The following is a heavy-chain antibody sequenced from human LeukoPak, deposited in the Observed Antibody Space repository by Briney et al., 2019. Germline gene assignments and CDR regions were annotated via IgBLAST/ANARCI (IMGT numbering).Heavy chain of an antibody. J-gene: IGHJ4*02. CDR3: ARSLGEGEWLLYLFDY. Sequence: PSETLSLTCTVSGGSVSSGSYYWSWIREPPGKGLEWIGYIYYSGSTNYNPSLKSRVTISVDTSKNQFSLKLSSVTAADTAVYYCARSLGEGEWLLYLFDYWGQGTLVTASS. CDR1: GGSVSSGSYY. CDR2: IYYSGST. D-gene: IGHD3-3*01. V-gene: IGHV4-61*01.